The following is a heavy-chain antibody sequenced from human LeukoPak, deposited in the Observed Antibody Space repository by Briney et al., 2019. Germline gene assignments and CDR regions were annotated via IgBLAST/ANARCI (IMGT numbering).Heavy chain of an antibody. CDR1: GFTFSSYA. CDR3: VKSYDKGYFDH. D-gene: IGHD5-18*01. CDR2: ISSNGGST. J-gene: IGHJ4*02. V-gene: IGHV3-64D*06. Sequence: GGSLRLSCSASGFTFSSYAMHWVRQAPGKGLEYVSAISSNGGSTYYADSVKGRFTISRDNSKNTLYLQMSSLRAEDTAVYYCVKSYDKGYFDHWGQGTLVTVSS.